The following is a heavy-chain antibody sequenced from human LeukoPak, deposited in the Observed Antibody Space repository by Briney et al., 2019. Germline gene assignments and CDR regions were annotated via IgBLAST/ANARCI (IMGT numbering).Heavy chain of an antibody. CDR3: ARRWGPLCSSASCYWRDWYFDL. Sequence: SVKVSCKASGGTFSSYAISWVRQAPGQGLEWMGGIIPIFGTANYAQKFQGRVTITADESTSTAYMELSSLRSEDTAVYYCARRWGPLCSSASCYWRDWYFDLWGRGTLVTVSS. CDR2: IIPIFGTA. V-gene: IGHV1-69*13. J-gene: IGHJ2*01. D-gene: IGHD2-2*01. CDR1: GGTFSSYA.